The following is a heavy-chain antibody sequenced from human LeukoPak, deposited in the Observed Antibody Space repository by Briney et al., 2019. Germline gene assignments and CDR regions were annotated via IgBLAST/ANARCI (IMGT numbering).Heavy chain of an antibody. V-gene: IGHV3-48*01. Sequence: GGSLRLSCAASGFTFSSYSMNWVRQAPGKGLEWVSYISSSSSTIYCADSVKGRFTISRDNAKNSLYLQMNSLRAEDTAVYYCATTDVDTAMPFDYWGQGTLVTVSS. CDR3: ATTDVDTAMPFDY. CDR1: GFTFSSYS. CDR2: ISSSSSTI. D-gene: IGHD5-18*01. J-gene: IGHJ4*02.